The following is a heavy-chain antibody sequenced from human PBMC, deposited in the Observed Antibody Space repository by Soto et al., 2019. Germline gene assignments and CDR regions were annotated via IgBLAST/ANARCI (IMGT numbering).Heavy chain of an antibody. CDR2: VHHSWGS. Sequence: QVQLQESGPGLVKPSETLSLSCTVSGGSISSYYWSWFRQSPGKRMEWIGYVHHSWGSSYNPSLQSRAATSLDTSKSQFPLKVTAVTATDTAVYYCARQGFGPLHGLVDVWGQGTTVTVSS. CDR3: ARQGFGPLHGLVDV. V-gene: IGHV4-59*08. J-gene: IGHJ6*02. CDR1: GGSISSYY. D-gene: IGHD3-10*01.